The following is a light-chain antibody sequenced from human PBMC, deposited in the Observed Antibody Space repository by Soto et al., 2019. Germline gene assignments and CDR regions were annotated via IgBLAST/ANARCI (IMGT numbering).Light chain of an antibody. CDR1: SSDVGGYNY. CDR3: SSYTISSTLVV. J-gene: IGLJ2*01. V-gene: IGLV2-14*01. Sequence: QSALTQPASVSGSPGQSITISCTGTSSDVGGYNYVSWYQQHPGKAPKLMIYDVSNRPSGVSNRFSRSKSGNTASLTISGLQAEDEADYYCSSYTISSTLVVFGGGTKLTVL. CDR2: DVS.